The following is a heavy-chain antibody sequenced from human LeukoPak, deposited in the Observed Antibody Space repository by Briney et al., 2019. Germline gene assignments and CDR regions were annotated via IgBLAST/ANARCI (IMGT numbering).Heavy chain of an antibody. J-gene: IGHJ4*02. CDR3: ARDGTTELALYYFDY. V-gene: IGHV1-18*01. CDR1: GYTFTRYG. D-gene: IGHD4-17*01. Sequence: ASVKVSCKASGYTFTRYGISCVPQAPRQGLEWMGWISADNGTSDYAQKLQGRVTMTTDTSTSTAYMELRSLRSDDTAVYYGARDGTTELALYYFDYWGQGTLVTLSS. CDR2: ISADNGTS.